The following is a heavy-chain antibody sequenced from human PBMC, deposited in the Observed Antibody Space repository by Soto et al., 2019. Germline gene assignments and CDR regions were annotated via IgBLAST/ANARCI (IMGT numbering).Heavy chain of an antibody. CDR3: ARVDDYVWGSYRS. CDR1: GFTFSSYG. CDR2: IWYDGSNK. Sequence: QVQLEESGGGVVQPGRSLRLSCAASGFTFSSYGMHWVRQAPGKGLEWVAVIWYDGSNKYYADSVKGRFTISRDNSKNTLYLQMNSLRAEDTAVYYCARVDDYVWGSYRSWGQGTLVTVSS. J-gene: IGHJ4*02. D-gene: IGHD3-16*02. V-gene: IGHV3-30*19.